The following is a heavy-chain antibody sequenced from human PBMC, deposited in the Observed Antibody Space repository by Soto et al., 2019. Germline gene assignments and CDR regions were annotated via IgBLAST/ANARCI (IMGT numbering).Heavy chain of an antibody. J-gene: IGHJ6*02. Sequence: EVQLVETGGGLIQPGGSLRLSCAASGFTVSSNSMSWVRQAPGKGLEWVAVIYSGGSTYYADSVKGRFTISRDNSKNKLYLRLNRLRAEDTAVYYCARGPIAAAGYGMDVWGQGTTVTVSS. D-gene: IGHD6-13*01. CDR1: GFTVSSNS. CDR2: IYSGGST. CDR3: ARGPIAAAGYGMDV. V-gene: IGHV3-53*02.